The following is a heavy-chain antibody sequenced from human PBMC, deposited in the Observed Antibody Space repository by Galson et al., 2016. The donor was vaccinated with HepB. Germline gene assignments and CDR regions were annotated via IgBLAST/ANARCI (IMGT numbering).Heavy chain of an antibody. J-gene: IGHJ5*02. CDR3: SRDRNFAADT. D-gene: IGHD6-13*01. CDR2: INGDGSTT. V-gene: IGHV3-74*01. CDR1: KSLCSSFW. Sequence: SLRLSCAASKSLCSSFWMQWVRQAPVAELKWLARINGDGSTTVYADSVKGRFIISRDNVNSILFLQMTSLRAEDTAVYFCSRDRNFAADTWGQAPLVTVSS.